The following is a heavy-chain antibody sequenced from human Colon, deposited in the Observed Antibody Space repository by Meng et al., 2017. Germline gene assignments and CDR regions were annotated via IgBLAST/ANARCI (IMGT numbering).Heavy chain of an antibody. D-gene: IGHD3-10*01. J-gene: IGHJ4*02. V-gene: IGHV2-5*02. CDR1: GFALSTYGLG. CDR2: LYWDETK. Sequence: QTTLRESGPTLVKPTQTLTVNCTFSGFALSTYGLGVGWVRQPPGKTLEWLGTLYWDETKRYNPSLKSRLTINRDTSTNQVVLTMTNMGPVDTATYYCVRREGGDIFEYWGQGALVTVSS. CDR3: VRREGGDIFEY.